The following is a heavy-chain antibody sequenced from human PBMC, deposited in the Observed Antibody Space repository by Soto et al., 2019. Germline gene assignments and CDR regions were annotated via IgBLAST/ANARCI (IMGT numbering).Heavy chain of an antibody. D-gene: IGHD5-18*01. CDR1: GGSISSGGYY. CDR3: ARHRYSYGVYYFDY. CDR2: IYYSGST. Sequence: SETLSLTCTVSGGSISSGGYYWSWIRQHPGKGLEWIGYIYYSGSTYYNTSLKSRVNISVDTSKNQFSMKLSSVTAADTAVYYCARHRYSYGVYYFDYWGQGTLVTVSS. V-gene: IGHV4-31*03. J-gene: IGHJ4*02.